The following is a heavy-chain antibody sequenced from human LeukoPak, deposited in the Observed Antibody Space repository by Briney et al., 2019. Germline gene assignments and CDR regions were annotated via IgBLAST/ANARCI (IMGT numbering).Heavy chain of an antibody. CDR1: GFTFSSDA. CDR2: ISGSGGST. V-gene: IGHV3-23*01. Sequence: PGGSLRLSCAASGFTFSSDAMSWVRQAPGKGLEWVSAISGSGGSTYYADSVKGRFTISRDNSKNTLYLQMNSLRAEDTAVYYCARVRSGYYYSTEYYFDYWGQGTLVTVSS. CDR3: ARVRSGYYYSTEYYFDY. D-gene: IGHD3-22*01. J-gene: IGHJ4*02.